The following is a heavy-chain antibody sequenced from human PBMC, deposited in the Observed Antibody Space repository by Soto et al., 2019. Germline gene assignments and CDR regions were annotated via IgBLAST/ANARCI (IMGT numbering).Heavy chain of an antibody. CDR1: GVIFRTYA. CDR2: ISYDGTRR. V-gene: IGHV3-30-3*01. D-gene: IGHD4-17*01. Sequence: GGSLRLSCAVSGVIFRTYAFHWVRQAPGRGLDWVSVISYDGTRRSYTDSVRGRFTISRDNSKNTLYLQMNSLRTEDTAIYYCARDRYGDSFYGLDAWGQGTTVTVSS. CDR3: ARDRYGDSFYGLDA. J-gene: IGHJ6*02.